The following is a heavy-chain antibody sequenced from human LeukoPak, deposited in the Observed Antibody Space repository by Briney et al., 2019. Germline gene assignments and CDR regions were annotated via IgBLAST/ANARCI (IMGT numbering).Heavy chain of an antibody. D-gene: IGHD1-14*01. CDR3: ASEARTLGNYYYGMDV. J-gene: IGHJ6*02. CDR1: GFTFSSYW. CDR2: INSDGSST. V-gene: IGHV3-74*01. Sequence: GGSLRLSCAASGFTFSSYWMHWVRQAPGKGLVWVSRINSDGSSTSYADSVKGRFTISRDNAKNSLYLQMNSLRAEDTAVYYCASEARTLGNYYYGMDVWGQGTTVTVSS.